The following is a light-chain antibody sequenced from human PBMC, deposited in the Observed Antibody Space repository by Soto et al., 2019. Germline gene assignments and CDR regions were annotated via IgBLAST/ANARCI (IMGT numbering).Light chain of an antibody. CDR1: QSVSSSY. Sequence: EIVLTQSPGTLSLSPGARATLSCRASQSVSSSYLAWYQQKPGQAPRLLIYGASSRATGIPDRFSGSGSGTDFTLTISTLEPEDFAVFYCQHYDSLTITFGQGTRLEIK. V-gene: IGKV3-20*01. CDR2: GAS. J-gene: IGKJ5*01. CDR3: QHYDSLTIT.